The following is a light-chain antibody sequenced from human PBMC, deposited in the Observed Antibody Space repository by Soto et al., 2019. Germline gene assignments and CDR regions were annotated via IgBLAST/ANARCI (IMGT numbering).Light chain of an antibody. CDR1: QDIGND. CDR2: AAS. J-gene: IGKJ1*01. CDR3: LQDYTYPWT. Sequence: IQMTPSPSSLGASVRASVTITCRASQDIGNDLGWYQQKPGKAPNLLIYAASSLRSGVPSRFSGSGSGTHFTLTINSLQAEDSATYFCLQDYTYPWTFGQGTKVDNK. V-gene: IGKV1-6*02.